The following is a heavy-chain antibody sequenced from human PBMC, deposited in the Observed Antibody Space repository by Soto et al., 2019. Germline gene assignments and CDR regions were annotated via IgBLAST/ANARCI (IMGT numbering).Heavy chain of an antibody. CDR3: SRDGGNGGINFDY. D-gene: IGHD3-10*01. CDR1: GGSISSGGYY. V-gene: IGHV4-31*03. Sequence: QVQLQESGPGLVKPSQTLSLTCTVSGGSISSGGYYWSWIRQHPGKGLEWIGYIYYSGSTYYNPSLKSRATISVDTSKNQFSLKLSSLTAADTAVYYCSRDGGNGGINFDYWGQGTLVTVSS. CDR2: IYYSGST. J-gene: IGHJ4*02.